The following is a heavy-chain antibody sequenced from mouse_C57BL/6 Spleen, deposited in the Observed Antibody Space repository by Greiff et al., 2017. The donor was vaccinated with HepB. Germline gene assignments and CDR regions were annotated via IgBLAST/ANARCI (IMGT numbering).Heavy chain of an antibody. CDR1: GFNIKDYY. Sequence: VQLQQSGAELVRPGASVKLSCTASGFNIKDYYMHWVKQRPEQGLEWIGRIDPEDGDTEYAPKFQGKATMTADTSSNTAYLPLSSLTSEDTAVYYCTGPTMAYYFDYWAKAPLSQSPQ. D-gene: IGHD2-10*01. CDR2: IDPEDGDT. CDR3: TGPTMAYYFDY. J-gene: IGHJ2*01. V-gene: IGHV14-1*01.